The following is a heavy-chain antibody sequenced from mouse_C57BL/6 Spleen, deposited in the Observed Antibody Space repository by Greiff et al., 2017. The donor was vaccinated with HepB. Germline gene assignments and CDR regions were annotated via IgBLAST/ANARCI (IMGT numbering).Heavy chain of an antibody. D-gene: IGHD1-1*01. V-gene: IGHV1-22*01. J-gene: IGHJ2*01. CDR1: GYTFTDYN. CDR3: ARLRTYYYGSSSSLYYFDY. Sequence: VQLQQSGPELVKPGASVKMSCKASGYTFTDYNMHWVKQSHGKSLEWIGYINPNNGGTSYNQKFKGKATLTVNKSSSTAYMELRSLTSEDSAVYYCARLRTYYYGSSSSLYYFDYWGQGTTLTVSS. CDR2: INPNNGGT.